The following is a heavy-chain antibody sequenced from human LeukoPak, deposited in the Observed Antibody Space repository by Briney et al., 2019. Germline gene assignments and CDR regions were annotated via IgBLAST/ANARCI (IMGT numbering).Heavy chain of an antibody. CDR2: IRSKAYGGTT. CDR3: NRETYCSGGSCLAVDY. V-gene: IGHV3-49*03. Sequence: GGSLRLSCTASGFTFGDYAMSWFRQAPGKGLEWVGFIRSKAYGGTTEYAASVKGRFTISRDDSKSIAYLQMNSLKTEDTAVYYCNRETYCSGGSCLAVDYWGQGTLVTVSS. D-gene: IGHD2-15*01. CDR1: GFTFGDYA. J-gene: IGHJ4*02.